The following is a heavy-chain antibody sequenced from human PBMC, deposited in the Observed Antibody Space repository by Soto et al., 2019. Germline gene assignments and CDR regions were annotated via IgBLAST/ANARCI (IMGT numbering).Heavy chain of an antibody. J-gene: IGHJ4*02. D-gene: IGHD5-12*01. CDR1: GGTFSSYA. CDR3: ARERMGLEGRWLQFGN. Sequence: QVQLVQSGAEVKKPGSSVKVSCKASGGTFSSYAISWVRQAPGQGLEWMGGIIPIFGTTNYAQKFQGRVTITADESTSTAYMELSSLRSEDTAVYYCARERMGLEGRWLQFGNWGQGTLVTVSS. CDR2: IIPIFGTT. V-gene: IGHV1-69*01.